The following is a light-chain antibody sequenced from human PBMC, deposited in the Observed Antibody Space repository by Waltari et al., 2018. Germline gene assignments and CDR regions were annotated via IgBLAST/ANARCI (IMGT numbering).Light chain of an antibody. CDR1: QSVSRS. Sequence: ELVLTQSPGTLSFSPGERATLSCRASQSVSRSLAWYQQKPGQAPRLLIYGASSRATGVPDRFSGSGSGTDFSLTISRLEPEDFAVYYCQHYVRLPVSFGQGTKVEIK. CDR2: GAS. J-gene: IGKJ1*01. V-gene: IGKV3-20*01. CDR3: QHYVRLPVS.